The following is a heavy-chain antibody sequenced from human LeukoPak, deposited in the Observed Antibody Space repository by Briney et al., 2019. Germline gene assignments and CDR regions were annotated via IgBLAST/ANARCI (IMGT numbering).Heavy chain of an antibody. J-gene: IGHJ4*02. CDR1: GGSIRSYY. V-gene: IGHV4-59*01. D-gene: IGHD1-26*01. CDR3: ARGKWELLTDY. CDR2: IYYSGST. Sequence: SETLSLICTVSGGSIRSYYWSWIRQPPGKGLEWIGYIYYSGSTNYNPSLKSRVTMSVDTSKNQFSLKLSSVTAADTAVYYCARGKWELLTDYWGQGTLVTVSS.